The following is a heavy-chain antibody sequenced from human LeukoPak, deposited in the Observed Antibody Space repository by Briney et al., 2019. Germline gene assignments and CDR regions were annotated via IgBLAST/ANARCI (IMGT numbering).Heavy chain of an antibody. CDR2: IYHSGPT. V-gene: IGHV4-30-2*01. Sequence: SETLSLTCAVSGGSIKSGGYSWSWIRQPPGKGLEWIGNIYHSGPTYYNPALKSRVTISVDRSKNQFSLQLTSVTAADTALYYCAREASTSGAFDIWGQGTMVTVSS. J-gene: IGHJ3*02. D-gene: IGHD2-15*01. CDR3: AREASTSGAFDI. CDR1: GGSIKSGGYS.